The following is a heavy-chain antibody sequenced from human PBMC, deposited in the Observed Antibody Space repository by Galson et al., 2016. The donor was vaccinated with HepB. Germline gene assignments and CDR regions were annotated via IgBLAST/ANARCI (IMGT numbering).Heavy chain of an antibody. Sequence: SLRLSCAASGLSLSKHWMNWVRQAPGKGLEWLANIREDGSDKYYVASVEGRFTISRDNGQNSLSLQMSSLRDEDTAVYYCARIAYGGNGPFDIWGQGTMVTVSS. CDR3: ARIAYGGNGPFDI. V-gene: IGHV3-7*03. CDR1: GLSLSKHW. D-gene: IGHD4-23*01. J-gene: IGHJ3*02. CDR2: IREDGSDK.